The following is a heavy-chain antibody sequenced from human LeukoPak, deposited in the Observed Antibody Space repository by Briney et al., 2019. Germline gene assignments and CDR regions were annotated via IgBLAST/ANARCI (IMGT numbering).Heavy chain of an antibody. V-gene: IGHV1-2*02. Sequence: ASVKVSCKASGYTFTGQYLHWVRQAPGQGLEWMGWITPNSGGTNYAQNFQGRVPMTRDTSISTAYMELSRLRSDDTAVYYCASGSGTYSPDYWGQGTLVTVSS. J-gene: IGHJ4*02. CDR2: ITPNSGGT. CDR3: ASGSGTYSPDY. D-gene: IGHD3-10*01. CDR1: GYTFTGQY.